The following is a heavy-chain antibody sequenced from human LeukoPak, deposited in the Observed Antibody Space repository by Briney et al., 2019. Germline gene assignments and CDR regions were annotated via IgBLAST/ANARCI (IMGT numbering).Heavy chain of an antibody. CDR2: INSDGSST. D-gene: IGHD1-26*01. J-gene: IGHJ4*02. V-gene: IGHV3-74*01. CDR3: ARRYSGSSLDY. CDR1: GFTFSSYW. Sequence: GGSLRLSCAASGFTFSSYWMHWVRQAPGKGLVGVSRINSDGSSTIYADFARRRFTISRDNAKNNLYLQMNNLRAEDTAVYYCARRYSGSSLDYWGQGTLVTVSS.